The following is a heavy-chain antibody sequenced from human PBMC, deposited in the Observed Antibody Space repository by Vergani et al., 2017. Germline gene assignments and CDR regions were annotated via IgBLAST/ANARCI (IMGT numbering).Heavy chain of an antibody. V-gene: IGHV4-34*01. J-gene: IGHJ1*01. CDR3: ARGARPGFTYFQH. Sequence: QVQLQQWGAGLLKPLETLSLTCAVYGGSFSGYYWSWIRQPPGKGLEWIGEINHSGSTNYNPSLKSRVTISVDTSKNQFSLKLSSVTAADTAVYYCARGARPGFTYFQHWGQGTLVTVSS. CDR1: GGSFSGYY. CDR2: INHSGST. D-gene: IGHD6-6*01.